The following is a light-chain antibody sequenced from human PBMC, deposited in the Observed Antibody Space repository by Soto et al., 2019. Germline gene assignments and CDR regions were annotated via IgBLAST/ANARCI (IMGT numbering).Light chain of an antibody. CDR1: QSITGW. Sequence: DIQMTQSPSTLSASVGDRVTITWRASQSITGWLAWSQQKPGKAPKLLIYKASSLETGVPSRFSGSGSGTEFSLTISSLQPDDFATYYCQQYNSYPWTFGQGTKVEIK. CDR3: QQYNSYPWT. J-gene: IGKJ1*01. CDR2: KAS. V-gene: IGKV1-5*03.